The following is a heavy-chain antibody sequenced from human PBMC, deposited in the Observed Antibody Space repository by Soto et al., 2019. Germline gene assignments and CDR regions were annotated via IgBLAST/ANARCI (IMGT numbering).Heavy chain of an antibody. CDR1: GFTFSSYE. Sequence: EVQLVESGGGLVQPGGSLRLSCAASGFTFSSYEMNWVRQAPGKGLEWVSYISSSGSTIYYADSVKGRFTISRDNAKNSLYLQMNSLRAEDTAVYYCARRREVYYYGMDVWGQGTTVTVSS. V-gene: IGHV3-48*03. J-gene: IGHJ6*02. CDR3: ARRREVYYYGMDV. CDR2: ISSSGSTI.